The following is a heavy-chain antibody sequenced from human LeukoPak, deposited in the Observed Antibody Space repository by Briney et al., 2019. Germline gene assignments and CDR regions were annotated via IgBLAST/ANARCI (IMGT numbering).Heavy chain of an antibody. J-gene: IGHJ5*02. V-gene: IGHV1-2*02. CDR2: INPNSGGT. CDR1: GYTFTGYY. D-gene: IGHD6-13*01. CDR3: ARGGYSSSWYLIDP. Sequence: ASAKVSCKASGYTFTGYYMHWVRQAPGQGLEWMGWINPNSGGTNYAQKFQGRVTMTRDTSISTAYMELSRLRSDDTAVYYCARGGYSSSWYLIDPWGQGTLVTVSS.